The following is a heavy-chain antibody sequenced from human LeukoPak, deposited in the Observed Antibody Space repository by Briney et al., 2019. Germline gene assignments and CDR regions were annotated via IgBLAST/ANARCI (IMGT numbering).Heavy chain of an antibody. V-gene: IGHV4-34*01. CDR2: INPSGVT. CDR3: ARSLRGGRNRDPGGY. CDR1: GGSFSGYY. J-gene: IGHJ4*02. Sequence: SETLSLTCAVLGGSFSGYYWTWIRQPPGKGLEWIGEINPSGVTNYSPSLKSRVTISVDTSKNQFSLKLSSVTAADTAVYYCARSLRGGRNRDPGGYWGQGTLVTVSS. D-gene: IGHD2-15*01.